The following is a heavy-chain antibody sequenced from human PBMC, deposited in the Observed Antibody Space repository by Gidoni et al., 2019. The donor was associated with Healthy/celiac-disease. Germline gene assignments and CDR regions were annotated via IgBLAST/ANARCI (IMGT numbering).Heavy chain of an antibody. D-gene: IGHD5-18*01. CDR3: ARRRLVRGYSYGPNRSGMDV. CDR2: INHSGST. Sequence: QVQLQQWGAGLLKPSETLSLTCAVYGGSFSGYYWSWIRQPPGKGLEWIGEINHSGSTNYNPSLKSRVTISVDTSKNQFSLKLSSVTAADTAVYYCARRRLVRGYSYGPNRSGMDVWGQGTTVTVSS. J-gene: IGHJ6*02. CDR1: GGSFSGYY. V-gene: IGHV4-34*01.